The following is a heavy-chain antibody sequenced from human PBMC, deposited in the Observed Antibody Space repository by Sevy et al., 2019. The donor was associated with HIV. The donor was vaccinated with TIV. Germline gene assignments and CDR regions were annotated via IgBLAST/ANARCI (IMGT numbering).Heavy chain of an antibody. J-gene: IGHJ4*02. CDR2: IFSSGST. CDR1: GFTVNDKY. D-gene: IGHD6-19*01. CDR3: VGLFLSYRSGWSYFDY. V-gene: IGHV3-66*02. Sequence: GGSLRLSCAISGFTVNDKYIIWVRQAPGKGLEWVSVIFSSGSTYYADSAKGRFTISRDSSKNTVYLQMNSVRAEDTAVYYCVGLFLSYRSGWSYFDYWGQGTLVTVSS.